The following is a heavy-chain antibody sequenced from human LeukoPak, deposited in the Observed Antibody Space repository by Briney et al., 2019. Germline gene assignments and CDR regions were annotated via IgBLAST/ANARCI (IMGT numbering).Heavy chain of an antibody. Sequence: VASVKVSCKASGYTFTSYGISWVRQAPGQGLEWMGWISAYNGNTNYAQKLQGRVTMTTDTSTSTAYMELGSLRSDDTAVYYCARDPRIAAAALFDYWGQGTLVTVSS. CDR1: GYTFTSYG. D-gene: IGHD6-13*01. V-gene: IGHV1-18*01. CDR3: ARDPRIAAAALFDY. J-gene: IGHJ4*02. CDR2: ISAYNGNT.